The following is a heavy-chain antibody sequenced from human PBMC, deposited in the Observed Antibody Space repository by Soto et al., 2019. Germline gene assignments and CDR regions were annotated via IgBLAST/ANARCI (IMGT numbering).Heavy chain of an antibody. V-gene: IGHV1-18*01. CDR2: ISAYNGNT. CDR1: GYTFSSYA. Sequence: ASVKVSCKPSGYTFSSYAISWVRQAPGQGLEWMGWISAYNGNTNYAQKLQGRVTMTTDTSTSTAYMELRSLRSDDTAVYYCARDRSYYSDYWGQGTLVTVSS. CDR3: ARDRSYYSDY. J-gene: IGHJ4*02. D-gene: IGHD3-10*01.